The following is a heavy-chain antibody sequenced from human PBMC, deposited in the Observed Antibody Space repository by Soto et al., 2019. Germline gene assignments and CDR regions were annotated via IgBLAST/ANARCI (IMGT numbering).Heavy chain of an antibody. J-gene: IGHJ4*02. CDR1: GFTFSSYG. CDR2: ISYDGSNK. V-gene: IGHV3-30*18. D-gene: IGHD2-2*01. Sequence: PGGSLRLSCAASGFTFSSYGMHWVRQAPGKGLEWVAVISYDGSNKYYADSVKGRFTISRDNSKNTLYLQMNSLRAEDTAVYYCAKDPVVPAAMLDYWGQGTLVTVSS. CDR3: AKDPVVPAAMLDY.